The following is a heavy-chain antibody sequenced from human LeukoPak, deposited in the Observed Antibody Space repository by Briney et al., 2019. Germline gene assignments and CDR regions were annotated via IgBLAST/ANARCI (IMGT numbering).Heavy chain of an antibody. D-gene: IGHD6-19*01. CDR2: INPNSGGT. CDR3: ARGIRVAGRY. J-gene: IGHJ4*02. CDR1: GYTFSSYG. Sequence: ASVKVSCKAFGYTFSSYGISWVRQAPGQGLEWMGWINPNSGGTNYAQKFQGRVTMTRDTSITTAYMELSSLRSDDTAVYYCARGIRVAGRYWGQGTLVTVSS. V-gene: IGHV1-2*02.